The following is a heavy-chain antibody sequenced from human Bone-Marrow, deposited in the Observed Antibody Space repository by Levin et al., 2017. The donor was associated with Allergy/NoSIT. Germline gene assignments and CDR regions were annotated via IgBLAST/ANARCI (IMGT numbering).Heavy chain of an antibody. CDR3: ARDRNSGYSGGDALDI. Sequence: PSETLSLTCVGSGFTFSGYWMSWVRQAPGKGLEWVANIKEDGSKQYCVDSVKGRFTLSRDNAKNSLYLQMNSLRAEDTAVYYCARDRNSGYSGGDALDIWGQGTMVTVSS. D-gene: IGHD3-22*01. CDR2: IKEDGSKQ. J-gene: IGHJ3*02. V-gene: IGHV3-7*01. CDR1: GFTFSGYW.